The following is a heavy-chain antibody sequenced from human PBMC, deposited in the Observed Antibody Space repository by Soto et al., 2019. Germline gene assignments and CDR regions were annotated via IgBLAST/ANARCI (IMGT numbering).Heavy chain of an antibody. CDR1: GESISSSSYY. CDR3: ARQRTTVVTQAYFDH. Sequence: PSETLSLTCIVSGESISSSSYYWGWLRRPPGKGLEWIGSIYYSGRTYYNPSFKSRVTISIDTSKNQFSLKLSSVTATDTAVYYCARQRTTVVTQAYFDHWGQGALVTVSS. V-gene: IGHV4-39*01. J-gene: IGHJ4*02. D-gene: IGHD2-21*02. CDR2: IYYSGRT.